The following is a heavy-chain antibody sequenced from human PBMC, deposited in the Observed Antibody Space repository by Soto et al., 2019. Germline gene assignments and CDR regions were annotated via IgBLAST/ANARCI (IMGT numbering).Heavy chain of an antibody. J-gene: IGHJ4*02. CDR2: IYYSGST. CDR3: ARHYYDSSGLDY. Sequence: PSETLSLTCTVSGSSIGSYYWSWIRQPPGKGLEWIGYIYYSGSTNYNPSLKSRVTISVDTSKNQFSLKLSSVTAADTAVYYCARHYYDSSGLDYWGQGTLVTVSS. CDR1: GSSIGSYY. V-gene: IGHV4-59*01. D-gene: IGHD3-22*01.